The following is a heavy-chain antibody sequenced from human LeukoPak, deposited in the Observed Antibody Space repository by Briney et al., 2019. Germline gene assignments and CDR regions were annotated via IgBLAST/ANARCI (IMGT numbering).Heavy chain of an antibody. CDR1: SGSISTNNW. J-gene: IGHJ2*01. Sequence: SETLSLTCTVSSGSISTNNWWSWVRQSPAKGLEWIGEIFHEGLTNYNPSLKSRATISIDKSKSQFSLRLTSVTAADTAVYYCARAKISSSYWYFDLWGRGTLVTVSS. CDR2: IFHEGLT. CDR3: ARAKISSSYWYFDL. D-gene: IGHD6-6*01. V-gene: IGHV4-4*02.